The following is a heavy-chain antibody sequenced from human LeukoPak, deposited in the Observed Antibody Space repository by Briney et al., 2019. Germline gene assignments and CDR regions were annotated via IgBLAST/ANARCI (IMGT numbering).Heavy chain of an antibody. D-gene: IGHD2-2*01. Sequence: QPGGSLRLSCAASGFTFSSYSMNWVRQAPGKGLEWVSAISGSGGSTYYADSVKGRFTISRDNSKNTLYLQMNSLRAEDTAVYYCAKELYQLLSPFDYWGQGTLVTVSS. CDR3: AKELYQLLSPFDY. J-gene: IGHJ4*02. CDR2: ISGSGGST. CDR1: GFTFSSYS. V-gene: IGHV3-23*01.